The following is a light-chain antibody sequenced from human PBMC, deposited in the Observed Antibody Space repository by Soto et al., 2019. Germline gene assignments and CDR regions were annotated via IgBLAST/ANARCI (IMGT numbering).Light chain of an antibody. CDR1: QSVSSN. CDR2: GAS. CDR3: QQYNNWPPYT. J-gene: IGKJ2*01. V-gene: IGKV3-15*01. Sequence: EMLMTQSPATLSVSPGERATLSCRASQSVSSNLAWYHQKPGQAPRLLIYGASTRATGIPARFSGSGSGTEFTLTISSLQSEDFAVYYCQQYNNWPPYTFGQGTKVDIK.